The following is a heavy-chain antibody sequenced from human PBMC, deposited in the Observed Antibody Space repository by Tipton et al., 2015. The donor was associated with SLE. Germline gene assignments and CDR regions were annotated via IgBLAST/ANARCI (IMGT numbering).Heavy chain of an antibody. Sequence: TLSLTCTVSGGSIRSSSYYWGWIRQPPGKGLEWIGSIYYSGTTCYNPSLKSRVTISVDTSKNQFSLKLSSVTAADTAVYYCARQSWGSGDYWGQGTLVTVSS. D-gene: IGHD7-27*01. CDR1: GGSIRSSSYY. V-gene: IGHV4-39*01. J-gene: IGHJ4*02. CDR3: ARQSWGSGDY. CDR2: IYYSGTT.